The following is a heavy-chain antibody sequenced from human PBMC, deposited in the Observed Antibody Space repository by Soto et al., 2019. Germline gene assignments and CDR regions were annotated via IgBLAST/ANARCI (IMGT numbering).Heavy chain of an antibody. D-gene: IGHD2-2*01. CDR1: GGSISSSNW. Sequence: SETLSLTCAVSGGSISSSNWWSWVRQPPGKGLEWIGEIYHSGSTNYNPSLKSRVTISVDKSKNQFSLKLSPVTAADTAVYYCASGGIVVPAARGMDVWGQGTTVTVSS. CDR3: ASGGIVVPAARGMDV. V-gene: IGHV4-4*02. J-gene: IGHJ6*02. CDR2: IYHSGST.